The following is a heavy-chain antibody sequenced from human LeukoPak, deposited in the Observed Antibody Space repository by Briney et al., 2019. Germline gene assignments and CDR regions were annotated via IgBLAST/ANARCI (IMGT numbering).Heavy chain of an antibody. D-gene: IGHD2-15*01. CDR1: GYTFTSYY. J-gene: IGHJ4*02. Sequence: GASVKVSCKASGYTFTSYYIHWVRQAPGQGLEWMGIINPSGGSTNYAQKFQGRVTMTRDTSTSTVYMELSSLRSEDAAVYYCASWAGGSLDYWGQGTLVTVSS. CDR2: INPSGGST. V-gene: IGHV1-46*01. CDR3: ASWAGGSLDY.